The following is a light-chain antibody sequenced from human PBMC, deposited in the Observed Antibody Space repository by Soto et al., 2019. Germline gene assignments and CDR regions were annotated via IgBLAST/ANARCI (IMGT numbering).Light chain of an antibody. CDR2: LGS. J-gene: IGKJ5*01. V-gene: IGKV2-28*01. Sequence: DFVMTQSPLSLAVTPGEPAAISCRSNQSLLHSNGKNYLDWFLQKPGQSPQVLINLGSNRASGVHDSLSGSGAGRDSTMEISGVEAEDVGVYCGVRDLHIPSTFGQGTRLEIK. CDR1: QSLLHSNGKNY. CDR3: VRDLHIPST.